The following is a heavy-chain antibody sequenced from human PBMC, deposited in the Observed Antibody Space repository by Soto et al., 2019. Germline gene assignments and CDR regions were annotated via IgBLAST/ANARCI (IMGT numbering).Heavy chain of an antibody. CDR3: ARGEYYYASSGYYHEVYNWFDP. J-gene: IGHJ5*02. CDR1: GDSSGGGDD. V-gene: IGHV4-38-2*01. Sequence: PLLIISLTCGVAGDSSGGGDDRGWIRQPPGKGLEWIGSIYHSGSTYYNPSLKIRVTISVDTSKNQFSLKLSSVTAADTAVYYCARGEYYYASSGYYHEVYNWFDPWGQGTLLTVHS. D-gene: IGHD3-22*01. CDR2: IYHSGST.